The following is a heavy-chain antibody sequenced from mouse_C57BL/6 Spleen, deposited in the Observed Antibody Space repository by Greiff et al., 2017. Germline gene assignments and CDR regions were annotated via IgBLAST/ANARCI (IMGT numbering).Heavy chain of an antibody. CDR1: GYTFTSYW. V-gene: IGHV1-64*01. CDR2: IHPNSGST. D-gene: IGHD1-1*01. J-gene: IGHJ2*01. Sequence: VKLQQPGAELVKPGASVKLSCKASGYTFTSYWMHWVKQRPGQGLEWIGMIHPNSGSTNYNEKFKSKATLTVDKSSSTAYMQLSSLTSEDSAVYYCARGLLRGYYFDYWGQGTTLTVSS. CDR3: ARGLLRGYYFDY.